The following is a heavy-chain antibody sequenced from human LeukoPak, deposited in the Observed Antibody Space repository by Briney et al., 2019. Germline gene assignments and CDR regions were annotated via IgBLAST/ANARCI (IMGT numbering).Heavy chain of an antibody. J-gene: IGHJ3*01. CDR3: ARGISAVVPRAFDL. D-gene: IGHD2-15*01. Sequence: HAGGSLRLSCAASGFTLDDYAMHWVRQAPGKGLEWVSGISWNSGNIDYADSVKGRFSISRDNAKNSLYLQMSSLRAEDTAVYYCARGISAVVPRAFDLWGQGTMVTVSS. CDR1: GFTLDDYA. V-gene: IGHV3-9*01. CDR2: ISWNSGNI.